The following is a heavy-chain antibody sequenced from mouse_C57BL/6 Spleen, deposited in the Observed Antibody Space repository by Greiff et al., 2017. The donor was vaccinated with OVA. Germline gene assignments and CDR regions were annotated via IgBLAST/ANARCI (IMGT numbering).Heavy chain of an antibody. CDR2: IYPRSGNT. D-gene: IGHD1-1*01. Sequence: QVQLQQSGAELARPGASVKLSCKASGYTFTSYGISWVKQRTGQGLEWIGEIYPRSGNTYYNEKFKGKATLTADKSSSTAYMELRSLTSEDSAVYFCARYYYGSNLPFDYWGQGTTLTVSS. V-gene: IGHV1-81*01. J-gene: IGHJ2*01. CDR3: ARYYYGSNLPFDY. CDR1: GYTFTSYG.